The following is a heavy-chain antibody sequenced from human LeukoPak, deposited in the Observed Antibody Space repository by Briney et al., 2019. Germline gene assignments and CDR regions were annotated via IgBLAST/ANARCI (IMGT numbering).Heavy chain of an antibody. Sequence: SETLSLTCTVSGGSISSGGYYWSWLRRHPGKGLDGIAYIYDSGTTYYNPTLKSPFTISVPTSKHQFSLKLSSVTAADPAVYYGTRTAAAGIHFDYWGQGTLVTVSS. J-gene: IGHJ4*02. CDR1: GGSISSGGYY. CDR3: TRTAAAGIHFDY. V-gene: IGHV4-31*01. D-gene: IGHD6-13*01. CDR2: IYDSGTT.